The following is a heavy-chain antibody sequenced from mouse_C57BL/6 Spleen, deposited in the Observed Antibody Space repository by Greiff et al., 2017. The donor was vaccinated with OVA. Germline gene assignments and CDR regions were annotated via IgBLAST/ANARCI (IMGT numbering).Heavy chain of an antibody. CDR2: ISYDGSN. Sequence: VQLQQSGPGLVKPSQSLSLTCSVPGYSITSGYYWNWIRQFPGNKLEWMGYISYDGSNNYNPSLKNRISITRDTSKNQFFLKLKSVTTEDTATYYCARATPIYYDYDGAFAYWGQGTLVTVSA. V-gene: IGHV3-6*01. J-gene: IGHJ3*01. CDR3: ARATPIYYDYDGAFAY. D-gene: IGHD2-4*01. CDR1: GYSITSGYY.